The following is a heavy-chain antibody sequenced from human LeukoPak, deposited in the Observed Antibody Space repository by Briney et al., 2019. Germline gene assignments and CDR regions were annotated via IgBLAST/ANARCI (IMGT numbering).Heavy chain of an antibody. CDR3: ARREKTTEIFDH. J-gene: IGHJ4*02. D-gene: IGHD4-17*01. CDR1: GYTFTNYW. Sequence: GESLKISSKGSGYTFTNYWIGWVRQMPGKGLEWMGIIYPGDSDTRYNPSFQGQVTISADKSISTAYLQWSSLKASDTAIYYCARREKTTEIFDHWGQGTLVSVSS. CDR2: IYPGDSDT. V-gene: IGHV5-51*01.